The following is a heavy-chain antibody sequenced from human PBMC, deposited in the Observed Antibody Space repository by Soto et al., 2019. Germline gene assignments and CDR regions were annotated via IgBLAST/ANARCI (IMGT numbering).Heavy chain of an antibody. CDR2: LNDSGST. V-gene: IGHV4-34*01. CDR3: ARGRGGVQH. J-gene: IGHJ1*01. CDR1: VGSFSGYY. Sequence: QVQLQQWGAGLLKPSETLSLTCAVYVGSFSGYYCSWIRQPPGKGLEWIGELNDSGSTNYNASLKSRVSISVDTSKNLFSLRLSSVTAADTAVYYCARGRGGVQHWGQGTLVTVSS. D-gene: IGHD3-10*01.